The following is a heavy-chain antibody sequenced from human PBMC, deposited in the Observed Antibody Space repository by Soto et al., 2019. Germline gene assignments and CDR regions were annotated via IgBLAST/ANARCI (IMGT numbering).Heavy chain of an antibody. D-gene: IGHD6-13*01. V-gene: IGHV5-10-1*01. Sequence: GESQKISCKGSGYSFTSYWLSWVRQMPGKGLEWMGRIDPSDSYTNYSPSFQGHVTISADKSISTAYLQWSSLKASDTAMYYCARHKKQQLANWFDPWGQGTLVTVSS. CDR3: ARHKKQQLANWFDP. CDR1: GYSFTSYW. J-gene: IGHJ5*02. CDR2: IDPSDSYT.